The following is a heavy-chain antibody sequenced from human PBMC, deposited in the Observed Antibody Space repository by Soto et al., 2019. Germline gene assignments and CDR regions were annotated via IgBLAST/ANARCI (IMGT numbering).Heavy chain of an antibody. CDR3: AKGVEGYVVSSFDS. CDR2: ITSSGSST. D-gene: IGHD5-12*01. V-gene: IGHV3-23*01. J-gene: IGHJ4*02. Sequence: EVQLLESGGGGVQPGGSLRLSCAASGFIFSDYAMTWVRQTPGKGLEWVSAITSSGSSTYFADSLKGRITISRDNSKNTLSLPMDRLRVEDTAIYYCAKGVEGYVVSSFDSGGQGALVTVSS. CDR1: GFIFSDYA.